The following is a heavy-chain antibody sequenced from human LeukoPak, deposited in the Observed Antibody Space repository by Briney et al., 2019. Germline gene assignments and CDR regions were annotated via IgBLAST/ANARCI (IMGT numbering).Heavy chain of an antibody. V-gene: IGHV1-24*01. CDR2: FDPEDGET. CDR3: ATHDYSNGDYYYYYGMDV. J-gene: IGHJ6*02. Sequence: ASVKVSCKVSGYTLIELSMHWVRQAPGKGLEWMGGFDPEDGETIYAQKFQGRVTMTEDTSTDTAYMELSSLRSEDTAVYYCATHDYSNGDYYYYYGMDVWGQGTTVTVSS. CDR1: GYTLIELS. D-gene: IGHD4-11*01.